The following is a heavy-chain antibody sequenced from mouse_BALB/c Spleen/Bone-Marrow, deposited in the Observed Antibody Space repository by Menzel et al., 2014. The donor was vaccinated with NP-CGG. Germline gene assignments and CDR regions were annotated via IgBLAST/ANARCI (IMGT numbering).Heavy chain of an antibody. CDR3: ARRTVIRGAMDY. J-gene: IGHJ4*01. CDR2: IYWDDGK. CDR1: GFSLSTSGMA. D-gene: IGHD1-1*01. Sequence: QVTLKECGPGILQPSQTLSLTCSFSGFSLSTSGMAVSWIRQPSGKGLEWLAHIYWDDGKRYNPSLRSRLTISKDTSRNQVFLKITNVDTADTATYYCARRTVIRGAMDYWGQGTSVTVSS. V-gene: IGHV8-12*01.